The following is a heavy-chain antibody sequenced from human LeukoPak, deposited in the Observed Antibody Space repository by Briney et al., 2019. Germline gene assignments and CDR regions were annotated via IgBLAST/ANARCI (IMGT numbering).Heavy chain of an antibody. CDR1: GFTFSSYE. Sequence: QSGGSLRLSCAASGFTFSSYEMNWVRQAPGKGLEWVSAISGSGGSTYYADSVKGRFTISRDNSRNTLYLQMNSLRAEDTAVYYCASLEYSSSSGDDYWGQGTLVTVSS. D-gene: IGHD6-6*01. CDR2: ISGSGGST. J-gene: IGHJ4*02. V-gene: IGHV3-23*01. CDR3: ASLEYSSSSGDDY.